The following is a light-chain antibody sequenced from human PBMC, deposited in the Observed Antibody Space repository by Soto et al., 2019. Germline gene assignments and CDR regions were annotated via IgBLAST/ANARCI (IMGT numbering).Light chain of an antibody. CDR3: QSYDDSGRWL. Sequence: NFMLTQPHSVSESPGKTVTISCTGSSGSIASNFVQWFQQRPGSAPTTVIYVDSQRASGVPDRFSGSIDSSPNSASLTISGLRAEDEADYYCQSYDDSGRWLFGGGTKLTVL. CDR2: VDS. CDR1: SGSIASNF. V-gene: IGLV6-57*02. J-gene: IGLJ3*02.